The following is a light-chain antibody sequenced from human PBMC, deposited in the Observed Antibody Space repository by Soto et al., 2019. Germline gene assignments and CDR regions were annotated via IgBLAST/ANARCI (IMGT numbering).Light chain of an antibody. Sequence: DIVMTQSPDSLAVSLGERATINCKSSQSVLYSSNNKNYLAWYQQKPGQPPKLLIYWASTRESGVPDRFSGSGSGTDCTLTISILQAEDVAVYYCQQYYSTLITFGQGTRLEIK. J-gene: IGKJ5*01. CDR2: WAS. CDR1: QSVLYSSNNKNY. CDR3: QQYYSTLIT. V-gene: IGKV4-1*01.